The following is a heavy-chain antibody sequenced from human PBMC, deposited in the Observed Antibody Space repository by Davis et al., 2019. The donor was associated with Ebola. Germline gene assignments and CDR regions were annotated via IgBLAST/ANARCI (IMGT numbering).Heavy chain of an antibody. Sequence: SQTLSLTCAVYGGSFSGYYWSWIRQPPGKGLEWIGEINHSGSTNYNPSLKSRVTISVDTSKNQFSLKLSSVTAADTAVYYCASQNQQLARKYYYYGMDVWGQGTTVTVSS. CDR3: ASQNQQLARKYYYYGMDV. V-gene: IGHV4-34*01. CDR1: GGSFSGYY. J-gene: IGHJ6*02. CDR2: INHSGST. D-gene: IGHD6-13*01.